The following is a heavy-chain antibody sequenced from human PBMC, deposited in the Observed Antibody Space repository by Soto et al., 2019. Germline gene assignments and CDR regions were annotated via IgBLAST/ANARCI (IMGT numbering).Heavy chain of an antibody. CDR3: SRPRYDSRACVHWYFDL. Sequence: PSETLSLTCTVSGGSISSSSYYWGWIRQPPGKGLEWIGSIYYSGSTYYNPSLKSRVTISVDTSKNQFSLKLSSVTAADTAVYYCSRPRYDSRACVHWYFDLWGRSSLVTVSS. J-gene: IGHJ2*01. CDR1: GGSISSSSYY. CDR2: IYYSGST. V-gene: IGHV4-39*07. D-gene: IGHD3-22*01.